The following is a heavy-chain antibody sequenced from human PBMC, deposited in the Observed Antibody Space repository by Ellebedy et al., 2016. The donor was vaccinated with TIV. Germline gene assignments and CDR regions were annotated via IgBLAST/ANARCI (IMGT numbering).Heavy chain of an antibody. CDR2: IYSGETT. D-gene: IGHD6-6*01. V-gene: IGHV3-53*01. CDR3: ARARFAARPFYGMDV. CDR1: GFTVSTKY. J-gene: IGHJ6*04. Sequence: PGGSLRLSCAASGFTVSTKYMSWVRQAPGKGLEWISVIYSGETTYYADSVNGRFTISRDDSKNALYLQINNLRAEDTAIYYCARARFAARPFYGMDVWGKGTTVTVSS.